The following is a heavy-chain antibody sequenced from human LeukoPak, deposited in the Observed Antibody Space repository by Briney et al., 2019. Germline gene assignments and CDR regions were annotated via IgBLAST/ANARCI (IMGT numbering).Heavy chain of an antibody. CDR1: GFTFSSYA. Sequence: GGSLRLSCAASGFTFSSYAMSWVRQAPGKVLEWVSAISGSGGSTYYADSVKGRFTISRDNSKNTLYLQMDSLRAEDTAVYYCAKDILTGSYFDYWGQGTLVTVSS. D-gene: IGHD3-9*01. J-gene: IGHJ4*02. V-gene: IGHV3-23*01. CDR3: AKDILTGSYFDY. CDR2: ISGSGGST.